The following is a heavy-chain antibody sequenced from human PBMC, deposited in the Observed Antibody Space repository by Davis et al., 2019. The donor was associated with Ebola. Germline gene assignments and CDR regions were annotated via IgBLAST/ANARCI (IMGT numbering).Heavy chain of an antibody. CDR1: GFTFSDYY. V-gene: IGHV3-11*01. CDR3: AGSTVNCSGGSCVRSDI. Sequence: GESLKISCAASGFTFSDYYMSWIRQAPGKGLEWVSYISSSGSTIYYADSVKGRFTISRDNAKNSLYLQMNSLRAEDTAVYYCAGSTVNCSGGSCVRSDIWGQGTMVTVSS. J-gene: IGHJ3*02. CDR2: ISSSGSTI. D-gene: IGHD2-15*01.